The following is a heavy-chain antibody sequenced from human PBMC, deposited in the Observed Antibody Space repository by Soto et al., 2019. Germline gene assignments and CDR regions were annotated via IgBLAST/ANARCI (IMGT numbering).Heavy chain of an antibody. D-gene: IGHD3-3*01. CDR2: INPNSGVI. Sequence: ASVKVSCKASGYTFTGYYMHWVRQAPGQGLEWMGWINPNSGVINYEQKFQGRVTMTRDTSISTAYMELSRLRSDDKAVYYCARDKRREYDLYYYGMEVWGQGTTVTAP. CDR1: GYTFTGYY. J-gene: IGHJ6*02. CDR3: ARDKRREYDLYYYGMEV. V-gene: IGHV1-2*02.